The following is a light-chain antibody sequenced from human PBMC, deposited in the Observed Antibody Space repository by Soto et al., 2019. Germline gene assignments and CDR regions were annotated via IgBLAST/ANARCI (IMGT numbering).Light chain of an antibody. CDR2: GAS. V-gene: IGKV3-15*01. CDR3: QQYYRWPQT. CDR1: QSISSN. Sequence: EIVLTQSPGALSLSPGEGATLSCRASQSISSNLAWYQQKPGQAPRLLIYGASTRATGIPARFSGSGSGTEFTLTISSLQSEDFAVYYCQQYYRWPQTFGQGTKVDI. J-gene: IGKJ1*01.